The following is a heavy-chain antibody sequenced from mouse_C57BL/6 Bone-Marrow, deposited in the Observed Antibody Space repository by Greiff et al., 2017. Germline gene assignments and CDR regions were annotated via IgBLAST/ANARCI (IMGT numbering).Heavy chain of an antibody. CDR2: ISSGGSYT. V-gene: IGHV5-6*01. CDR1: GFTFSSYG. Sequence: EVQLVESGGDLVKPGGSLKLSCAASGFTFSSYGMSWVRQTPDKRLEWVATISSGGSYTYYPDSVKGRVTISRDNATNTLYLQMSSLKSEDTAVYYCARRGFAYWGQGTLVTVSA. J-gene: IGHJ3*01. CDR3: ARRGFAY.